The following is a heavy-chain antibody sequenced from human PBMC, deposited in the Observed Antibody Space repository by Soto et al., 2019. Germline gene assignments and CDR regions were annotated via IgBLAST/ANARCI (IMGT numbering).Heavy chain of an antibody. V-gene: IGHV1-24*01. D-gene: IGHD4-17*01. CDR3: ATRVYGGMWFDP. J-gene: IGHJ5*02. Sequence: ASVKVSCKVSGYTLTELSMHWVRQAPGKGLEWMGGFDPEDGETIYAQKFQGRVTMTEDTSTDTAYMELSSLRSEDTAVYYCATRVYGGMWFDPWGQGTLVTVS. CDR1: GYTLTELS. CDR2: FDPEDGET.